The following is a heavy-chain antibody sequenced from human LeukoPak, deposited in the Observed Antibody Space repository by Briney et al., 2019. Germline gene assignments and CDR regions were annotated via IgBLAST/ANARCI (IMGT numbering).Heavy chain of an antibody. CDR2: ISSSGSTI. Sequence: GGSLRLSCAASAFTFSDSYFSWIRQAPGKGPEWVSYISSSGSTIYYADSVKGRFTISRDNAKNSLYLQMNSLRAEDTAVYYCARDSGRLPLNYFDDWGQGTLVTVSS. CDR1: AFTFSDSY. D-gene: IGHD2-21*01. CDR3: ARDSGRLPLNYFDD. V-gene: IGHV3-11*01. J-gene: IGHJ4*02.